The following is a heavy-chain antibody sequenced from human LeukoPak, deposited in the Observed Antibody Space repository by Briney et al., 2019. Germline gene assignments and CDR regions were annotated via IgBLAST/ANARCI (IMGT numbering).Heavy chain of an antibody. V-gene: IGHV3-48*03. CDR3: ARNMVRGVPTFDY. J-gene: IGHJ4*02. D-gene: IGHD3-10*01. CDR2: ISSSGSTI. Sequence: GGSLRLSCAASGFTFSSYEMNWVRQAPGKGLEWVSYISSSGSTIYYADSVKGRFTTSRDNAKNSLYLQMNSLRAEDTAVYYCARNMVRGVPTFDYWGQRTLVTVSS. CDR1: GFTFSSYE.